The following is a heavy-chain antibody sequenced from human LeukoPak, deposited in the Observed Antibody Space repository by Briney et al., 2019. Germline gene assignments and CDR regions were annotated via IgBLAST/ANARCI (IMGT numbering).Heavy chain of an antibody. CDR1: GGSISSGSYY. D-gene: IGHD2-15*01. Sequence: SETLSLTCTVSGGSISSGSYYWSWIRQPAGKGLEWIGRIYTTGSTYYNPSLKSRVTISVDTSKNQFSLKLSSVTAADTAVYYCASGGGAFDIWGQGTMVTVSS. J-gene: IGHJ3*02. CDR3: ASGGGAFDI. V-gene: IGHV4-61*02. CDR2: IYTTGST.